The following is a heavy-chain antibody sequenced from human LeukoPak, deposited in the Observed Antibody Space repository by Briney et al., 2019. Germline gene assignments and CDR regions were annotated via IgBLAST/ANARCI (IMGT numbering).Heavy chain of an antibody. CDR1: GYTFTSYA. Sequence: SCKASGYTFTSYAMSWVRQAPGKGLEWVSAISGSGGSTYYADSVKGRFTISRDNSKNTLYLQMNSLRAEDTAVYYCAKERYYYDSSGSPGTYYFDYWGQGTLVTVSS. D-gene: IGHD3-22*01. CDR3: AKERYYYDSSGSPGTYYFDY. J-gene: IGHJ4*02. CDR2: ISGSGGST. V-gene: IGHV3-23*01.